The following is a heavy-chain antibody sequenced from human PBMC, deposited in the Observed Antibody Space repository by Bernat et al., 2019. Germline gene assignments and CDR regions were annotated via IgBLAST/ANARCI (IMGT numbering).Heavy chain of an antibody. V-gene: IGHV3-33*01. CDR3: ARAAHECEGIDY. CDR1: GFKFTDYT. Sequence: QVQLVESGGGVAQPGRSLRLSCAASGFKFTDYTMHWVRQTPGKGLEWAAVIWFDGSHKFYADSVKGRFTISRDDSKTTLYLQMNSLRVEDTAVYYCARAAHECEGIDYWGQGVLVTVSS. CDR2: IWFDGSHK. J-gene: IGHJ4*02.